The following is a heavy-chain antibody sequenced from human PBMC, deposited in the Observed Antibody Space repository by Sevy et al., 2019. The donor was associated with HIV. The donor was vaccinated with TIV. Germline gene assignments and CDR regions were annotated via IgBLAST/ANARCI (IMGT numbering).Heavy chain of an antibody. CDR2: ISSSSSSI. CDR1: GFTFSSYS. J-gene: IGHJ4*02. Sequence: GGSLRLSCAASGFTFSSYSMNWVRQAPRKGLEWASSISSSSSSIYYADSVKGRFTISRDNAKNSLYLQMDSLTAEDTAVYYCAIGFCVSSSCSGSSWGQGTLVTVSS. V-gene: IGHV3-48*01. CDR3: AIGFCVSSSCSGSS. D-gene: IGHD2-2*01.